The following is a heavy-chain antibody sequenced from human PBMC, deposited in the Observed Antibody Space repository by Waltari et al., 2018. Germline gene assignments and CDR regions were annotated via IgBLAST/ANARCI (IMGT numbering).Heavy chain of an antibody. J-gene: IGHJ3*02. CDR3: ARVRSSGWYKDDAFDI. Sequence: QVQLVQSGAEVKKPGASVKVSCKASGYTFTSYYMHWVRQAPGQGLEWMGIIKPSGGSTSYAQKFQGRVTMTRDTSTSTVYMELSSLRSEDTAVYYCARVRSSGWYKDDAFDIWGQGTMVTVSS. CDR2: IKPSGGST. V-gene: IGHV1-46*01. CDR1: GYTFTSYY. D-gene: IGHD6-19*01.